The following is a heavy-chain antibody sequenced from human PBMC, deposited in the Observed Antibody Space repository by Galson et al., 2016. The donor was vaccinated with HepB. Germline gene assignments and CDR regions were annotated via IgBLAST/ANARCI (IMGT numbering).Heavy chain of an antibody. CDR3: AEADTGYIWDPIDM. CDR1: GFSFSGYG. D-gene: IGHD5-12*01. V-gene: IGHV3-30*18. J-gene: IGHJ3*02. Sequence: SLRLSCAASGFSFSGYGIHWVRQAPGKGLEWVAVISYDGYKTYYADSVRGRFSISRDNYKNSVSLQINSLRTEDTAVYYCAEADTGYIWDPIDMWGQGTRVTVSP. CDR2: ISYDGYKT.